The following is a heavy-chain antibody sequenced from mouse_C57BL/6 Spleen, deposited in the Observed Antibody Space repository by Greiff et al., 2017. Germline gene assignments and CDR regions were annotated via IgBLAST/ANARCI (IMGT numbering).Heavy chain of an antibody. D-gene: IGHD2-5*01. CDR3: ARDEYYSNYYFDC. CDR1: GFTFSSYA. Sequence: EVMLVESGGGLVKPGGSLKLSCAASGFTFSSYAMSWVRQTPEKRLEWVATISDGGSYTYYPDNVKGRFTISRDNAKNNLYLQMSHLKSEDTAMYYCARDEYYSNYYFDCWGQGTTLTVSS. J-gene: IGHJ2*01. CDR2: ISDGGSYT. V-gene: IGHV5-4*01.